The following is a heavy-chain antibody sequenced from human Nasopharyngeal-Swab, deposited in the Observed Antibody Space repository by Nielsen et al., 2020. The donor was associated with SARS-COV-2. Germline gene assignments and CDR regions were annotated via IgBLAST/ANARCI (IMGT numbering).Heavy chain of an antibody. CDR3: ARDLSYYDSVGAFDI. D-gene: IGHD3-22*01. Sequence: WIRQPPGKGLEWVAVIWYDGSNKYYADSVKGRFTISRDNSKNTPYLQMNSLRAEDTAVYYCARDLSYYDSVGAFDIWGQGTMVTVSS. CDR2: IWYDGSNK. V-gene: IGHV3-33*01. J-gene: IGHJ3*02.